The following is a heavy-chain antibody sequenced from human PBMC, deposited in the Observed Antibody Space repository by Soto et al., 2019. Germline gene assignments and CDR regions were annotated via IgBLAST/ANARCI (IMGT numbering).Heavy chain of an antibody. CDR2: IYYSGST. CDR1: GGSISSSSYY. Sequence: LSLTCTVSGGSISSSSYYWGWIRQPPGKGLEWIGSIYYSGSTYYNPSLKSRVTISVDTSKNQFSLKLSSVTAADTAVYYCARTRGYSYGPVDYWGQGTLVTVSS. CDR3: ARTRGYSYGPVDY. V-gene: IGHV4-39*01. J-gene: IGHJ4*02. D-gene: IGHD5-18*01.